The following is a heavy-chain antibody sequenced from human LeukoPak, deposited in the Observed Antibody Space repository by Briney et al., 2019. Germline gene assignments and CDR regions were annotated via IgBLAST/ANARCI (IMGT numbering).Heavy chain of an antibody. CDR1: GGSVSGCGYY. CDR3: ARDPKSAVGYYYYGMEV. D-gene: IGHD6-19*01. CDR2: VSYSGST. V-gene: IGHV4-61*08. J-gene: IGHJ6*02. Sequence: SETLSLTCNVSGGSVSGCGYYWNWIPQPPGKGLEWIVHVSYSGSTNYNPSLKSRVTISLDTSKNQSSLKLSSVTAADTAVYFCARDPKSAVGYYYYGMEVWGQGTTVTVSS.